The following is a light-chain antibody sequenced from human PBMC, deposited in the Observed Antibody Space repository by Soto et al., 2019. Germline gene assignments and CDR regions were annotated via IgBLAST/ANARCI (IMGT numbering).Light chain of an antibody. CDR2: AAS. J-gene: IGKJ2*01. CDR3: QQSYTTPYT. CDR1: QSISSY. V-gene: IGKV1-39*01. Sequence: DIQMTQSPSSLSASVGDRVTITCRASQSISSYLNWYQQKPGKAPKLLIYAASRLQSGVPSRFSGSGSGTDFTLTNSSLQPEHFATYYCQQSYTTPYTFGQGTMLEI.